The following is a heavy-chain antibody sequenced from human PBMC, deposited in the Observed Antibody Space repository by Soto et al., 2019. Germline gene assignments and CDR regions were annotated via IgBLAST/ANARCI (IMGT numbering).Heavy chain of an antibody. V-gene: IGHV4-30-2*01. CDR3: AREDYDSSGLWFAP. J-gene: IGHJ5*02. Sequence: SETLSLTCAVSGGSISSGGYSWSWIRQPPGKGLEWIGYIYHSGSTYYNPSLKSRVTISVDRSKNQFSLKLSSVTAADTAVYYCAREDYDSSGLWFAPWGQGTLVTVSS. D-gene: IGHD3-22*01. CDR1: GGSISSGGYS. CDR2: IYHSGST.